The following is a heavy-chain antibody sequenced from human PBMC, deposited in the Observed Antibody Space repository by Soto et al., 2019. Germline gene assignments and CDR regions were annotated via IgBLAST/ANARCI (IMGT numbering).Heavy chain of an antibody. V-gene: IGHV4-4*02. CDR1: GDSITGDNW. J-gene: IGHJ6*02. Sequence: QVQLQESGPGLVQPSGTLSLTCAVSGDSITGDNWWSWVRQPPGKGLEWIGEIHHSGATNYNRSLKGRATISVDKSKDLFSLKLISVTAAETAMFYCATQGFYRLGVWGRGTTVTVSS. CDR2: IHHSGAT. CDR3: ATQGFYRLGV.